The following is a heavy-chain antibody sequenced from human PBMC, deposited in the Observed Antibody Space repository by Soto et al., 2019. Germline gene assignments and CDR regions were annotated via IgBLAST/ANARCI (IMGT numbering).Heavy chain of an antibody. V-gene: IGHV3-72*01. CDR2: SRNEAHSYIT. J-gene: IGHJ4*02. CDR1: GFTFSDHY. Sequence: EVQLVESGGGLVRPGGSLRLSCAASGFTFSDHYMDWVRQAPGKGLEWVGRSRNEAHSYITEYAASVQGRFTISRDDSKNSLDLQRNSLRRDATAVDYCARRTRGAGDHSGQGTVVTVSS. D-gene: IGHD3-10*01. CDR3: ARRTRGAGDH.